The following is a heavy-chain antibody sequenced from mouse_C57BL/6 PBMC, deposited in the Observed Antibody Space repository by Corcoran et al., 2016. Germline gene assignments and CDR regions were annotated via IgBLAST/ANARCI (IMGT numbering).Heavy chain of an antibody. D-gene: IGHD3-1*01. CDR1: GYTVTDYY. CDR2: INPNNGGT. V-gene: IGHV1-26*01. Sequence: EVQLQQSGPELVKPGASVKISCKASGYTVTDYYMNWVKQSHGKSLEWIGDINPNNGGTSYNQKFKGKATLTVDKSSSTAYMELRSLTSEDSAVYYCALLGYYFDYWGQGTTLTVSS. J-gene: IGHJ2*01. CDR3: ALLGYYFDY.